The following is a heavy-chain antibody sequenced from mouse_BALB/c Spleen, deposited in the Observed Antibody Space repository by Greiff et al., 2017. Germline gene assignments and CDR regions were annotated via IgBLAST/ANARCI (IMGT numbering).Heavy chain of an antibody. CDR1: GFTITDSY. CDR3: AEGGDALDY. J-gene: IGHJ4*01. V-gene: IGHV14-3*02. Sequence: EVQLQQSGAELVKPGASVKLSCTASGFTITDSYMHWVKQRPEQGLEWIGRIDPANGNTKYDPKFQGKATITADTSSNTAYLQLSSLTSEDTAVYYCAEGGDALDYWGQGTSVTVSA. CDR2: IDPANGNT.